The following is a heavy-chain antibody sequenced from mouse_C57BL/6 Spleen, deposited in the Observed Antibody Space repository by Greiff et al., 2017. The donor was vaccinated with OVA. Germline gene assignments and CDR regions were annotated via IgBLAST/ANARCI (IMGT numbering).Heavy chain of an antibody. D-gene: IGHD1-1*01. J-gene: IGHJ3*01. V-gene: IGHV1-78*01. CDR2: IYPRDGST. Sequence: VKLMESDAELVKPGASVKISCKVSGYTFTDHTIHWMKQRPEQGLEWIGYIYPRDGSTKYNEKFKGKATLTADKSSSTAYMQLNSLTSEDSAVYFCAREEDYYGSSLAYWGQGTLVTVSA. CDR3: AREEDYYGSSLAY. CDR1: GYTFTDHT.